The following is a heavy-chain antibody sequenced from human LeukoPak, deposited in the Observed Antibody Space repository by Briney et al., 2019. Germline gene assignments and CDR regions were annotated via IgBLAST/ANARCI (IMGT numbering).Heavy chain of an antibody. D-gene: IGHD6-13*01. CDR3: AKDLLKHSSSCCPLPLDY. J-gene: IGHJ4*02. CDR1: GFTLSSYG. Sequence: GGSLRLSCAASGFTLSSYGMHWVRRAPGKELEWVAFIRYDGNNKYYADSVQGRFSISRDNSKNTLSLQMNSLRAEDTAVYYCAKDLLKHSSSCCPLPLDYWGQGTLVAVSS. V-gene: IGHV3-30*02. CDR2: IRYDGNNK.